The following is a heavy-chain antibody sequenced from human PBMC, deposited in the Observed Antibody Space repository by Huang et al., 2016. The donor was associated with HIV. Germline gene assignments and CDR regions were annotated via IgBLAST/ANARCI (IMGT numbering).Heavy chain of an antibody. CDR2: INHRGST. D-gene: IGHD3-9*01. V-gene: IGHV4-34*01. J-gene: IGHJ6*02. Sequence: QVQLQQWGAGLLRPSETLSLACAGYGGSFSGYYWRWIRQPPGKGRWWIGEINHRGSTNYNPSLESRVSISVGTSKSQFSLRLTSVAAADTAVYYCARGAARYFDRGGTRYFGMDVWGQGTTVTVSS. CDR1: GGSFSGYY. CDR3: ARGAARYFDRGGTRYFGMDV.